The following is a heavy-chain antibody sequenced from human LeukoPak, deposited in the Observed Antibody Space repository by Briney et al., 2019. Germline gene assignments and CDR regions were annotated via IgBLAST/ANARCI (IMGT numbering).Heavy chain of an antibody. CDR3: ARDLRRFAAYYFDY. CDR2: ISSDGRDK. J-gene: IGHJ4*02. Sequence: GGSLRLSCAASGFTFSGSAMHWVRQAPGKGLEWVAVISSDGRDKHHADSVKGRFTISRDNSKNTLYLQTNSLRAEDTAVYYCARDLRRFAAYYFDYWGQGTLVTVSS. D-gene: IGHD5/OR15-5a*01. V-gene: IGHV3-30*04. CDR1: GFTFSGSA.